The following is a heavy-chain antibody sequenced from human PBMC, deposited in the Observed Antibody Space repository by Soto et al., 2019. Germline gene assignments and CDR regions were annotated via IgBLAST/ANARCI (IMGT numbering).Heavy chain of an antibody. D-gene: IGHD6-25*01. V-gene: IGHV3-23*01. CDR2: ISGSGGST. J-gene: IGHJ4*02. CDR1: GFTFSSYA. CDR3: AKDKIAGATARLFDY. Sequence: PGGSLRLSCAASGFTFSSYAMSWVRQAPGKGLEWVSAISGSGGSTYYADSVKGRFTISRDNSRNTLSLQMNSLRAEDTAIYYCAKDKIAGATARLFDYWGQGTLVTVSS.